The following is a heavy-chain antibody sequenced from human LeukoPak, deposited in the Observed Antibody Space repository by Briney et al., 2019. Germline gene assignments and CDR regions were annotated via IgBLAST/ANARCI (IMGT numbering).Heavy chain of an antibody. CDR3: ARVIPYIVVVPAAMGWFDP. V-gene: IGHV4-34*01. J-gene: IGHJ5*02. CDR1: GGSFSGYY. Sequence: PSETLSLTCAVYGGSFSGYYWSWIRQPPGKGLEWIGEINHSGSTNYNPSLKSRVTIPVDTSENQFSLKLSSVTAADTAVYYCARVIPYIVVVPAAMGWFDPWGQGTLVTVSS. D-gene: IGHD2-2*01. CDR2: INHSGST.